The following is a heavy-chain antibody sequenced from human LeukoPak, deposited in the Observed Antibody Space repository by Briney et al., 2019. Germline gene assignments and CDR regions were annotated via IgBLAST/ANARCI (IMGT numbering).Heavy chain of an antibody. V-gene: IGHV1-8*03. J-gene: IGHJ4*02. CDR1: GYTFTSYD. CDR2: MNPNSGNT. D-gene: IGHD2-15*01. CDR3: ASSKYCSGGSCADY. Sequence: ASVKVSCKASGYTFTSYDINWVRQATGQGLEWMGWMNPNSGNTGYAQKFQGRVTITRNTSISTAYMELSSLRSDDTAVYYCASSKYCSGGSCADYWGQGTLVTVSS.